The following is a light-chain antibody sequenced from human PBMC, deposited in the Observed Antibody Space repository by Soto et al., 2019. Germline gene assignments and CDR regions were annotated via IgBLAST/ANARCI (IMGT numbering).Light chain of an antibody. Sequence: QSVLTPPPSVSGAPGQRVTISCTGSRSNFGAGYEVHWYKQVPGAAPTLVIFNNLNRPSGVPERFSGSKSGTSASLVISGLQAEDEADYYCQSFDSSLRVYVFGSGTKLTVL. CDR2: NNL. CDR1: RSNFGAGYE. CDR3: QSFDSSLRVYV. J-gene: IGLJ1*01. V-gene: IGLV1-40*01.